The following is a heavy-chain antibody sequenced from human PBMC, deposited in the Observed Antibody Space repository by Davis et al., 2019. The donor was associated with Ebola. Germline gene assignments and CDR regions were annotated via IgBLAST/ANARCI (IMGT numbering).Heavy chain of an antibody. D-gene: IGHD6-13*01. V-gene: IGHV4-39*01. CDR3: ATIDRIGAAWIDP. CDR2: WYYGGST. CDR1: GGSISSSSYY. J-gene: IGHJ5*02. Sequence: MPSETLSLTCTVSGGSISSSSYYWGWIRQPPGKGLEWIGSWYYGGSTFYNPSLKSRVTLSEDTSNNQFSLRLNSVTAADTAVYYCATIDRIGAAWIDPWGQGTLVTVSS.